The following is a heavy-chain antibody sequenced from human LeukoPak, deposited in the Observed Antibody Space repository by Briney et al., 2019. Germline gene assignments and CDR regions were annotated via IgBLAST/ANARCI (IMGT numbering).Heavy chain of an antibody. J-gene: IGHJ6*02. V-gene: IGHV1-69*04. CDR1: GGTFSSYA. D-gene: IGHD2-15*01. CDR3: ASEVVVSYGTDV. CDR2: IIPILGIA. Sequence: ASVKVSCKASGGTFSSYAISWVRQTPEQGLEWMGRIIPILGIANYAHKFQGRVTLTADKSTNTAYMQLSRLRAEYTAVYYFASEVVVSYGTDVWGQGTTVTVSS.